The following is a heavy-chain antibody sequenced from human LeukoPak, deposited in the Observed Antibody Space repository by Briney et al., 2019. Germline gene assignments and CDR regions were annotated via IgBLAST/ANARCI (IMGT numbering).Heavy chain of an antibody. CDR1: GFSLSTSGVG. J-gene: IGHJ4*02. V-gene: IGHV2-5*01. D-gene: IGHD3-10*01. CDR2: IYWNDDK. Sequence: SGPTLVKPTQTLTLTCTFSGFSLSTSGVGVGWIRQPPGKALEWLAVIYWNDDKRHSPSLKSRLTITKDTSKNQVVLTMPNMDPVDTATYYCAHKEYYALGSLGDSFDYWDQGTLVTVSS. CDR3: AHKEYYALGSLGDSFDY.